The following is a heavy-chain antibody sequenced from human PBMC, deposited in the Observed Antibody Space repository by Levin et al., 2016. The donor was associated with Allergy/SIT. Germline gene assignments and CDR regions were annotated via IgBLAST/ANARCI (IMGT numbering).Heavy chain of an antibody. CDR2: THNSGNT. V-gene: IGHV4-59*01. CDR1: GSSISNYY. CDR3: ARDPELDAGYGLDV. D-gene: IGHD3-10*01. Sequence: SETLSLTCTVSGSSISNYYWSWIRETPGKGLEWIGYTHNSGNTKYNPSLQSRATISLDTSKSQFSLKLNSVTAADTAVYYCARDPELDAGYGLDVWGQGTTVTVSS. J-gene: IGHJ6*02.